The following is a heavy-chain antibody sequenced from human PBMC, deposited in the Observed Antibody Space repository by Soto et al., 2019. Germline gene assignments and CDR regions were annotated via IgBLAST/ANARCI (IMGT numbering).Heavy chain of an antibody. CDR1: GFTFDDYA. J-gene: IGHJ6*03. CDR2: ISWNSGSI. Sequence: GGSLRLSCAASGFTFDDYAMHWVRQAPGKGLEWVSGISWNSGSIGYADSVKGRFTISRDNAKNSLYLQMNSLRAEDTALYYCAKDLSSIGDYYYYYMDVWGKGTTVTVSS. D-gene: IGHD1-26*01. V-gene: IGHV3-9*01. CDR3: AKDLSSIGDYYYYYMDV.